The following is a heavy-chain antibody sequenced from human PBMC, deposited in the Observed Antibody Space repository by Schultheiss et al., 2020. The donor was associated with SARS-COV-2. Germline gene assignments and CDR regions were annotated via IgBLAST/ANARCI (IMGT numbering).Heavy chain of an antibody. CDR3: ARSRYGTSSHNYYMDV. CDR2: ISNTGSTI. J-gene: IGHJ6*03. CDR1: GFTFDDYA. V-gene: IGHV3-11*04. Sequence: GESLKISCAASGFTFDDYAMHWVRQAPGKGLEWLSYISNTGSTIYYADSVRGRFTISRDNAENSLYLQMDSLRVEDTAVYYCARSRYGTSSHNYYMDVWGKGTTVTVSS. D-gene: IGHD6-6*01.